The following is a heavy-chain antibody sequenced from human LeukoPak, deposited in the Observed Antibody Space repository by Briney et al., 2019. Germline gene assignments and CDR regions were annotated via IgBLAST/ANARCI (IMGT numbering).Heavy chain of an antibody. CDR3: GRGGKVEQLVLAR. V-gene: IGHV3-74*01. CDR1: GFTFSSYW. Sequence: PGESLRLSCAASGFTFSSYWMHWVRQAPGKGLVWVSRISSDGSSTTYADSVKGRFTISRDNAKNTLYPQMNSLRAEDTAVYYCGRGGKVEQLVLARWGQGSLVTVSS. D-gene: IGHD6-13*01. J-gene: IGHJ4*02. CDR2: ISSDGSST.